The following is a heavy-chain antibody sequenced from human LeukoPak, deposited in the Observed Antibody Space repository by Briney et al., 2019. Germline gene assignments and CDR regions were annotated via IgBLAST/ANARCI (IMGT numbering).Heavy chain of an antibody. CDR3: ARERFTMVRGVIITDIPFDP. J-gene: IGHJ5*02. Sequence: GASVKVSCKASGGTFSSYAISWVRQAPGQGLELMGGIIPIFVTANYAQKFQGRVTITAGEATSSAYLELSSLRSEDTAVYYCARERFTMVRGVIITDIPFDPWGQGTLVTVSS. V-gene: IGHV1-69*13. CDR1: GGTFSSYA. D-gene: IGHD3-10*01. CDR2: IIPIFVTA.